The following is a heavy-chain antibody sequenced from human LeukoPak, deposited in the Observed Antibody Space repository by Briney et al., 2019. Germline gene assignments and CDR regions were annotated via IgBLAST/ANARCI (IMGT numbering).Heavy chain of an antibody. CDR1: GFTIVSYW. D-gene: IGHD5-18*01. CDR3: ARLTTMVTTLVY. CDR2: INPAGSDK. J-gene: IGHJ4*02. V-gene: IGHV3-7*01. Sequence: GGSLRLSCAASGFTIVSYWMSWVRQAPGKGLEWVASINPAGSDKFYVDSVKGRFTISRDNAENSFYLQMNSLRGEDTAVYYCARLTTMVTTLVYWGQGALVTVSS.